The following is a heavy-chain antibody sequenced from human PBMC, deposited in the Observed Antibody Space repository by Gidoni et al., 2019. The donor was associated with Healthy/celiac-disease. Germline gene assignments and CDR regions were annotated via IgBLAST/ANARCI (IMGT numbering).Heavy chain of an antibody. D-gene: IGHD6-19*01. CDR1: GGSISSSSYY. J-gene: IGHJ4*02. Sequence: QLQLQESGPGLVKPSETLSLTCPVSGGSISSSSYYWGWIRQPPGKGLEWIGSIDYSGSTYYNPSLKSRVTISVDTSKNQFSLKLSSVTAADTAVYYCARRVAGTGRAFDYWGQGTLVTVSS. CDR2: IDYSGST. V-gene: IGHV4-39*01. CDR3: ARRVAGTGRAFDY.